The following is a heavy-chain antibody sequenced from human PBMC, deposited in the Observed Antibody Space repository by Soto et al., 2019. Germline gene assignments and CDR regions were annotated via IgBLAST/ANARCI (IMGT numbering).Heavy chain of an antibody. CDR3: TRAPPEVPAGGYGMDV. D-gene: IGHD2-2*01. J-gene: IGHJ6*02. V-gene: IGHV4-30-4*01. CDR2: SYSSGST. Sequence: QVQLQESGPGLVKPSQTLSLTCTVSGGSITSGDYYWTWIRQTPGKGTEWIGYSYSSGSTRYNPSLESQVTISVDTAKNQFSLKLSSVPAADTGMYYCTRAPPEVPAGGYGMDVWGQGTTVIVSS. CDR1: GGSITSGDYY.